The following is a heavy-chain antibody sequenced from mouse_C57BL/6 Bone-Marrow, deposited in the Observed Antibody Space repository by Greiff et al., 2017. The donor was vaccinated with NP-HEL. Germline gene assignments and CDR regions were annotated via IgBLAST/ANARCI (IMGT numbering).Heavy chain of an antibody. CDR3: ARHEVTQLRLRPAWFAY. V-gene: IGHV1-62-2*01. CDR2: FYPGSGSI. Sequence: VQLQQSGAELVKPGASVKLSCKASGYTFTEYTIHWVKQRPGQGLEWIGWFYPGSGSIKYNEKFKDKATLTADKSSSTVYMELSRLTSEDTAVYFCARHEVTQLRLRPAWFAYWGQGTLVTVSA. CDR1: GYTFTEYT. D-gene: IGHD3-2*02. J-gene: IGHJ3*01.